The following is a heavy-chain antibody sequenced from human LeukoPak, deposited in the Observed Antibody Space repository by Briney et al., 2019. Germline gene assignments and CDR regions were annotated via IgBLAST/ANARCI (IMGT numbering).Heavy chain of an antibody. D-gene: IGHD5-24*01. V-gene: IGHV3-48*03. Sequence: GGSLRLSCAASGFDFSDYEMNWVRQAPGKGLEWISYISSGGSSIFYADSVKGRFTISRDNAMNSLYLHMSSLRAEDSAVYYCARTGPRWLQSEYWGQGTLVTVSS. J-gene: IGHJ4*02. CDR1: GFDFSDYE. CDR2: ISSGGSSI. CDR3: ARTGPRWLQSEY.